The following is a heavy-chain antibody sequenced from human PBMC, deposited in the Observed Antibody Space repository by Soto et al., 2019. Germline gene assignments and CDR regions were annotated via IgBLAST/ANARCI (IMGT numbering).Heavy chain of an antibody. CDR1: GFTFSSYW. CDR3: SCGGNSARYYYYGMDV. CDR2: INSDGSST. D-gene: IGHD1-26*01. Sequence: GGYLRLSCAASGFTFSSYWMHWVRQAPGKGLEWVSSINSDGSSTSYADSVKGRFTISRDNGKNTLYLEINSLRAEDTAVYYCSCGGNSARYYYYGMDVWGQGTTVTVSS. J-gene: IGHJ6*02. V-gene: IGHV3-74*01.